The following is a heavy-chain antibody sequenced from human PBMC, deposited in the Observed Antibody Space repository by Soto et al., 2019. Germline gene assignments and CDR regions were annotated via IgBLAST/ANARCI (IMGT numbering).Heavy chain of an antibody. J-gene: IGHJ4*02. CDR3: ATSYGSGYRAFDY. Sequence: QVQLVQSGAEVKRPGSSVKVSCKASGDTFSFYSINWVRQAPGLGLEWMGRVNPILSMSNYAPRFQGRVTLTADKSTSTAYMELSCLRSEDTAMYYCATSYGSGYRAFDYWGQGALVTVSS. CDR1: GDTFSFYS. V-gene: IGHV1-69*04. D-gene: IGHD3-10*01. CDR2: VNPILSMS.